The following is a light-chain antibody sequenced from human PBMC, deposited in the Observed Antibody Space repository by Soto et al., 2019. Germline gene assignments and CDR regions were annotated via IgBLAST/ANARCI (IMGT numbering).Light chain of an antibody. CDR2: EGS. V-gene: IGKV1-33*01. Sequence: DIQMTQSPSSLSASVGDRVTITCRASQAISNYLNWYQQQPGTAPALLIYEGSQLETGVPSRFSGSGSGTDFTFAINNLQPEDIGTYYCQQYDNVPLTFGGGTKVEIK. J-gene: IGKJ4*01. CDR1: QAISNY. CDR3: QQYDNVPLT.